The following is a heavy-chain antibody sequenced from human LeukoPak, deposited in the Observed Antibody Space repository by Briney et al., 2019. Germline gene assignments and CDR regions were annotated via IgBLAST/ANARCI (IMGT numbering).Heavy chain of an antibody. D-gene: IGHD1-7*01. V-gene: IGHV3-73*01. Sequence: PGGSLRLSCAASGLTFSGSAMHWARHASGKGLEWVIRIRSKANSYAPAYAAAVKGRFTISREESKDTAYLQMNSLTTEDTAVYYCTSRGLMGRTGTTEPVDYWGQGTLVTVSS. J-gene: IGHJ4*02. CDR2: IRSKANSYAP. CDR3: TSRGLMGRTGTTEPVDY. CDR1: GLTFSGSA.